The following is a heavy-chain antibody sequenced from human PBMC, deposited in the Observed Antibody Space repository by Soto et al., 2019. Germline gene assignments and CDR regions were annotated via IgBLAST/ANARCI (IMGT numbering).Heavy chain of an antibody. V-gene: IGHV1-69*01. CDR2: IIPIFGIK. CDR1: GGTFNTYA. Sequence: QMQLVQSGAEVKERGSSVKISCKTSGGTFNTYALTWVRQAPGQGLEWIGGIIPIFGIKNVAQRFQGRVTINADESLTTAYMDMTSLRSDDPAVYYCAKEEGDHWGQGTLVTVSS. CDR3: AKEEGDH. J-gene: IGHJ4*02.